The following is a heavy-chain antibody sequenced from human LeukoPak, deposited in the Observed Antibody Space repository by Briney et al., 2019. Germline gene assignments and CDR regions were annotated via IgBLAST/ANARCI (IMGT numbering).Heavy chain of an antibody. D-gene: IGHD3-22*01. J-gene: IGHJ4*02. V-gene: IGHV5-51*01. CDR2: IYPGDSDT. CDR3: ASQGGPYDSSGYYYY. Sequence: GESLQISCKGSGYSFTSYWIGWVRLMPGKGLEWMGIIYPGDSDTRYSPSFQGQVTISADKSISTAYLQWSSLKASDTAMYYCASQGGPYDSSGYYYYWGQGTLVTVSS. CDR1: GYSFTSYW.